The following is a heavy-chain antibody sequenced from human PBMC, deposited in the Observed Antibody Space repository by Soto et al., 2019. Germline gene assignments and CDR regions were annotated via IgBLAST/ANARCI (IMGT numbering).Heavy chain of an antibody. CDR1: GYTLTELS. D-gene: IGHD5-18*01. CDR2: FDPEDGET. CDR3: ATGLLVDTAMVTFDIVGWFDP. Sequence: ASVKVSCKVSGYTLTELSMHWVRQAPGKGLEWMGGFDPEDGETIYAQKFQGRVTMTEDTSTDTAYMELSSLRSEDTAVYYCATGLLVDTAMVTFDIVGWFDPWGQGTLVTVSS. V-gene: IGHV1-24*01. J-gene: IGHJ5*02.